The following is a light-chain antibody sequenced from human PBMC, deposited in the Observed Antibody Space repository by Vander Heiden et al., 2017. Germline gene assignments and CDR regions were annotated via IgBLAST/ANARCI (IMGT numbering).Light chain of an antibody. CDR1: SSDVGAYLT. J-gene: IGLJ1*01. CDR2: EVN. V-gene: IGLV2-23*02. Sequence: QSALTQPASVSGSPGPSITISCTGTSSDVGAYLTVSWYQQHPGKAPKLIIYEVNKRPSGISSRLTASKSGNTASMTISGLQDEDEADYYCCIDAGDNYVFGTGTKVTVL. CDR3: CIDAGDNYV.